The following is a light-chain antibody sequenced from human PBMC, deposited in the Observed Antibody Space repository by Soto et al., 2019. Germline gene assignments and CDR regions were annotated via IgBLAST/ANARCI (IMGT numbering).Light chain of an antibody. J-gene: IGLJ1*01. CDR2: DVS. CDR1: SSDVGGYNY. Sequence: QSVLTQPASVSGSPGQSITISYTGTSSDVGGYNYVSWYQQHPGKAPKLMIYDVSNRPSGVSNRFSGSKSGNTASLTISGLQAEDEADYYCSSYTSSSTLLFGTGTKLTVL. CDR3: SSYTSSSTLL. V-gene: IGLV2-14*01.